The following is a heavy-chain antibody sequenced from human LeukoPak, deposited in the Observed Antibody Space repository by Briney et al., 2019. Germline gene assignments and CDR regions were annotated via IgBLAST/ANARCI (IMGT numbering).Heavy chain of an antibody. Sequence: SETLSLTCAVYGGSFSGYYWSWIRQPPGKGLEWIGEINHSGSTNYNPSLKSRVIISVDTSKNQFSLKLSSVTAADTAVYYCARGCGGDCYSNYFDYWGQGTLVTVSS. D-gene: IGHD2-21*02. CDR3: ARGCGGDCYSNYFDY. CDR1: GGSFSGYY. V-gene: IGHV4-34*01. CDR2: INHSGST. J-gene: IGHJ4*02.